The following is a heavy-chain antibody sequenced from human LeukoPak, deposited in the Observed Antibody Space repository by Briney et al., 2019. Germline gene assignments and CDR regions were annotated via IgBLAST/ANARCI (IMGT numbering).Heavy chain of an antibody. Sequence: SETLSLTCTVSGGSISGYYWTWIRQPPGKGLEWIGYINYSGSTNYHPSLKNRVTLSVDTSKTQFSLKLSSVTAADTAVYYCARELLVENSGYYFNSWGPGTLVTVSS. D-gene: IGHD2-15*01. CDR1: GGSISGYY. CDR2: INYSGST. J-gene: IGHJ4*02. CDR3: ARELLVENSGYYFNS. V-gene: IGHV4-59*01.